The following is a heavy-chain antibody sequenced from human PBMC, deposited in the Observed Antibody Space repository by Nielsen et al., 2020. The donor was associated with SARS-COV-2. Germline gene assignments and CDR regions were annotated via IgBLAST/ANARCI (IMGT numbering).Heavy chain of an antibody. CDR3: ARHHTPWLFPLDY. D-gene: IGHD3-22*01. V-gene: IGHV5-10-1*01. CDR2: IDPSDSYT. J-gene: IGHJ4*02. Sequence: GESLKISCKGSGYSFTSYWISWVRQMPGKGLEWMGRIDPSDSYTNYSPSFQGHVTISADKSISTAYLQWSSLKASDTAMYYCARHHTPWLFPLDYWGQGTLVTVSS. CDR1: GYSFTSYW.